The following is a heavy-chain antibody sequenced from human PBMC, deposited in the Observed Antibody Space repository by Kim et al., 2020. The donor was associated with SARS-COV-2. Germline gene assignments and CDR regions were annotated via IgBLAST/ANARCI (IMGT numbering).Heavy chain of an antibody. CDR3: ATRRTQWLVPNY. D-gene: IGHD6-19*01. V-gene: IGHV4-34*01. Sequence: NYNPPLKSRVTIPVDTSKNRFSLKLSSVTAADTAVYYCATRRTQWLVPNYWGQGTLVTVSS. J-gene: IGHJ4*02.